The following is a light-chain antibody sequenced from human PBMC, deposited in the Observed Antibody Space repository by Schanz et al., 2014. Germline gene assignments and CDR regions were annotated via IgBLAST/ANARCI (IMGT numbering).Light chain of an antibody. Sequence: QSALTQPASVSGSPGQSITISCTGTSSDVGSYNLVSWYQQHPGKAPKLMIYEGSKRPSGVSNRFSGSKSGNTASLTISGLQAEDEADYYCSSYTSKDTVIFGGGTKVTVL. CDR1: SSDVGSYNL. CDR3: SSYTSKDTVI. J-gene: IGLJ2*01. V-gene: IGLV2-14*02. CDR2: EGS.